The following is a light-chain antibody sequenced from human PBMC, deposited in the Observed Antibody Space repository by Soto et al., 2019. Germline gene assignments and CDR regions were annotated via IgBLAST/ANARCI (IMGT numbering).Light chain of an antibody. CDR3: QQHTT. Sequence: DIQMTQSPSTLSASVGDRVTITCRGSQGISSWLAWYQLKPGKAPGLLIYKASSLASGVPSRFSGGGSGTEFTLTISSLQPEDVATYHCQQHTTFGQGTKVEI. V-gene: IGKV1-5*03. J-gene: IGKJ1*01. CDR2: KAS. CDR1: QGISSW.